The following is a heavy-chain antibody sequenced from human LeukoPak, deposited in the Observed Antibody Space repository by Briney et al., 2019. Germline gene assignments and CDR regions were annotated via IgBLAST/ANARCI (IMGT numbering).Heavy chain of an antibody. V-gene: IGHV3-64*04. Sequence: GGSLRLSCSASGFTFSRYAMHWVRQAPGKGLEYVSAISSNGGSTYYADSVKGRFTISRDNAKNSLYLQMNSLRAEDTAVYYCASPLPYYYDSSGYFYWGQGTLVTVSS. CDR1: GFTFSRYA. CDR3: ASPLPYYYDSSGYFY. D-gene: IGHD3-22*01. CDR2: ISSNGGST. J-gene: IGHJ4*02.